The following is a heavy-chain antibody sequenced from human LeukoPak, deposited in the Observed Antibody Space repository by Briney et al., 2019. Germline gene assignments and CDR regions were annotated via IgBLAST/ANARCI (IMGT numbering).Heavy chain of an antibody. CDR3: ARGAAAGIAVAGTYDY. V-gene: IGHV3-7*01. CDR2: IKQDGSEK. Sequence: GGSLRLSCSASGFTFSSNWMSWVRQAPGKGREGVANIKQDGSEKYYVDYVKGRFTISRDNAKNSVYLQMNSLRAEHTAVYYCARGAAAGIAVAGTYDYWGQGTLVTVSS. CDR1: GFTFSSNW. D-gene: IGHD6-19*01. J-gene: IGHJ4*02.